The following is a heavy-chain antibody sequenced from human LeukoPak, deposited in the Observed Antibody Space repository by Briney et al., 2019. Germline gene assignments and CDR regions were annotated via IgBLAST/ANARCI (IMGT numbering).Heavy chain of an antibody. CDR2: ISYDGSNK. D-gene: IGHD3-22*01. J-gene: IGHJ6*03. V-gene: IGHV3-30*03. CDR1: GFTFSSYG. CDR3: ARDGIDSSSGISYYYYMAV. Sequence: PGGSLRLSCAASGFTFSSYGMHWVRQAPGKGLEWVAVISYDGSNKYYADSVKGRFTISRDNSKNTLYLQMNSLRAEDTAVYYCARDGIDSSSGISYYYYMAVWGKGTTVTISS.